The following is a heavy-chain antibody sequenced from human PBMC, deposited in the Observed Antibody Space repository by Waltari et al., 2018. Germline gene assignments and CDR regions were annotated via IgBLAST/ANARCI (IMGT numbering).Heavy chain of an antibody. Sequence: EVQLVESGGGLVQPGGSLRLSCAASGFTFKNFAMSWVRQAPGKGLEWVSTITESGDTSYADSVKGRFATSRDNYKNTLSLQMNSLRAEDTAVYYCAKRWAIYYFEYWGQGNLVTVSS. J-gene: IGHJ4*02. D-gene: IGHD3-9*01. V-gene: IGHV3-23*04. CDR2: ITESGDT. CDR3: AKRWAIYYFEY. CDR1: GFTFKNFA.